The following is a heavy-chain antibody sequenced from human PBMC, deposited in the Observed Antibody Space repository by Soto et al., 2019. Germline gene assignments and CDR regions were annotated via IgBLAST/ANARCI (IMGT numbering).Heavy chain of an antibody. CDR1: GFTFSSYA. D-gene: IGHD2-15*01. CDR2: ISGSGGST. CDR3: ACGISGHHAALAY. J-gene: IGHJ4*02. Sequence: GGSLRLSCAASGFTFSSYAMSWVRQAPGKGLEWVSAISGSGGSTYYADSVKGRFTISRDNSKNTLYLQMNSLRAEDTAVYYCACGISGHHAALAYWGQGTLVTVSS. V-gene: IGHV3-23*01.